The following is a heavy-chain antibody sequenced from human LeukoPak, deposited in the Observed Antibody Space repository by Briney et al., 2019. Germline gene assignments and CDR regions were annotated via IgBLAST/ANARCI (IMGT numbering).Heavy chain of an antibody. Sequence: ASVKVSCKASGHTFTSYYMHWVRQAPGQGLEWMGIINPSGGSTSYAQKFQGRVTMTRDMSTSTVYMELSSLRSEDTAVYYCARDSTSGYYYGDAFDIWGQGTMVTVSS. D-gene: IGHD3-22*01. V-gene: IGHV1-46*01. J-gene: IGHJ3*02. CDR2: INPSGGST. CDR3: ARDSTSGYYYGDAFDI. CDR1: GHTFTSYY.